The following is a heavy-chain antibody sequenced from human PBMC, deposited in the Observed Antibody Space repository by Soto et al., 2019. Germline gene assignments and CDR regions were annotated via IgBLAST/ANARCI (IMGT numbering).Heavy chain of an antibody. CDR3: ARAGWELLPHPSGVDY. Sequence: GGSLRLSCAASGFTFSSYSMNWVRQAPGKGLEWVSYISSSSSTIYYADSVKGRFTISRDNAKNSLYLQMNSLRDEDTAVYYCARAGWELLPHPSGVDYWGQGTLVTVSS. V-gene: IGHV3-48*02. CDR2: ISSSSSTI. D-gene: IGHD1-26*01. CDR1: GFTFSSYS. J-gene: IGHJ4*02.